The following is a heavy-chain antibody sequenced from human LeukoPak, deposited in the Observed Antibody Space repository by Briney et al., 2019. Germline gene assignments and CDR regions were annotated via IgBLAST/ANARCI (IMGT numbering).Heavy chain of an antibody. Sequence: SETLSLTCTVSGGSISSHYWSWIRQPPGKGLEWIGYIYYSGSTNYNPSLKSRVTISVDTSKNQFSLKLSSVTAADTAVYYCARAEGSYIFDYWGQGTLVTVSS. J-gene: IGHJ4*02. CDR2: IYYSGST. D-gene: IGHD1-26*01. CDR3: ARAEGSYIFDY. V-gene: IGHV4-59*11. CDR1: GGSISSHY.